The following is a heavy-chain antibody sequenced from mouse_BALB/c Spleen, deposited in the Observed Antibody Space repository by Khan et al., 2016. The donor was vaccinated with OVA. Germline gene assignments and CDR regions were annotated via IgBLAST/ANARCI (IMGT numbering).Heavy chain of an antibody. Sequence: QVRLQQSGPELVKPGASVKMSCKASGYTFTDYVINWVKQRPGQGLEWIGEIYPGSGSTYYNEKFRGKATLTADKSSNTAYMQLSSLTCEDSAVXFWAKNYASWFAGWGQGDLVNISA. CDR2: IYPGSGST. V-gene: IGHV1-77*01. CDR1: GYTFTDYV. J-gene: IGHJ3*01. CDR3: AKNYASWFAG.